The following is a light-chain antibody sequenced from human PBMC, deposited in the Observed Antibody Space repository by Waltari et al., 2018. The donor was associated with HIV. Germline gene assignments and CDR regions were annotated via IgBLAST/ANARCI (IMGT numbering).Light chain of an antibody. CDR3: ASFTDDNTLL. Sequence: SAVTQPASVSGLPGQSITLSCTGHDSDFALYYFFSWYQQHPGKLPRLIVYDVDSRASGISARFSGSKSGHTASLNISGLRAEDEADYYCASFTDDNTLLFGGGTKVTVL. J-gene: IGLJ3*02. CDR2: DVD. CDR1: DSDFALYYF. V-gene: IGLV2-14*03.